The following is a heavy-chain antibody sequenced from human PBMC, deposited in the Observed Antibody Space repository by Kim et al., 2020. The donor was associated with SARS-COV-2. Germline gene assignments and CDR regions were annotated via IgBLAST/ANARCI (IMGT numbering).Heavy chain of an antibody. J-gene: IGHJ6*02. CDR3: ARDRHSPLYYDFCSGYYTGNPSYYYYGMDV. Sequence: SETLSLTCTVSGGSISSYYWSWIRQPPGKGLEWIGYIYYSGSTNYNPSLKSRVTISVDTSKNQFSLKLSSVTAADTAVYYCARDRHSPLYYDFCSGYYTGNPSYYYYGMDVWGQGTTVTVSS. CDR2: IYYSGST. CDR1: GGSISSYY. D-gene: IGHD3-3*01. V-gene: IGHV4-59*01.